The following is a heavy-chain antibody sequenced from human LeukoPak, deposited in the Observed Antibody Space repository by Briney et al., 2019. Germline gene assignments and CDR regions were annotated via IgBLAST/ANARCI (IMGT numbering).Heavy chain of an antibody. CDR1: GFTVSSNY. CDR2: IYSGGST. J-gene: IGHJ4*02. CDR3: ASENTGYSSGWSLY. V-gene: IGHV3-53*01. D-gene: IGHD6-19*01. Sequence: QPGGSLRLSCAASGFTVSSNYMSWVRQAPGKGLEWVSVIYSGGSTYYADSVKGRFTISRDNSKNTLYLQMNSLRAEDTAVYYCASENTGYSSGWSLYWGQGTLVTVSS.